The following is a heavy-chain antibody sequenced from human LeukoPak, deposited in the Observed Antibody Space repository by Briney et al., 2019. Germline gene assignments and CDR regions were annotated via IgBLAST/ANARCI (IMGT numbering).Heavy chain of an antibody. Sequence: GGTLRLSCAASGFTFSSFGMTWVRQAPGKGLEWVSGISGSGGSTYYADSVKGRFTISRDNTKNTLYLQMNSLRAEDTAVYYCATSRGSWPDYFDYWGQGTLVTVSS. V-gene: IGHV3-23*01. CDR1: GFTFSSFG. CDR2: ISGSGGST. J-gene: IGHJ4*02. CDR3: ATSRGSWPDYFDY. D-gene: IGHD6-13*01.